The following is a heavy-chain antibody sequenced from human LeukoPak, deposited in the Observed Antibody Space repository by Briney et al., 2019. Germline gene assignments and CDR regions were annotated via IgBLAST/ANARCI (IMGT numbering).Heavy chain of an antibody. CDR2: ISGSGGST. V-gene: IGHV3-23*01. Sequence: GGSLRLSCAASGFTFSSYAMSWVRQAPGKGLEWVSAISGSGGSTYYADSVKGRFTISRDNSKNTLYLQMNSLRAEDTAVYYCAKDPAAITAPDYYYYYYMDVWGKGTTVTVSS. CDR1: GFTFSSYA. D-gene: IGHD2-2*01. CDR3: AKDPAAITAPDYYYYYYMDV. J-gene: IGHJ6*03.